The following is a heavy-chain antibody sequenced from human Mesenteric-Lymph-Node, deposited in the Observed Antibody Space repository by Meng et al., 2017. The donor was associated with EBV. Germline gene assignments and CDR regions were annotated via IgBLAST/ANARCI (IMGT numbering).Heavy chain of an antibody. CDR2: DGGSK. CDR3: ARSQYRTSWEFDP. V-gene: IGHV3-30*07. J-gene: IGHJ5*02. D-gene: IGHD1-26*01. Sequence: DGGSKNISESVKGRFTISRDRSKNSLYLQLGSLRAEDTAVYFCARSQYRTSWEFDPWGQGALVTVSS.